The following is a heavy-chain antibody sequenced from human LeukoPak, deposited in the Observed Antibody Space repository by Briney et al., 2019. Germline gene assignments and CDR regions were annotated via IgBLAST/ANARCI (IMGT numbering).Heavy chain of an antibody. CDR2: FDPEDGET. Sequence: ASVKVSCKVSGYTLTELSMHWVRQAPGKGLEWMGGFDPEDGETIYAQRFQGRVTMTEDTSTDTAYMELSSLRSDDTAVYYCARDAASGSYRPDGYWGQGTLVTVSS. CDR3: ARDAASGSYRPDGY. V-gene: IGHV1-24*01. CDR1: GYTLTELS. D-gene: IGHD1-26*01. J-gene: IGHJ4*02.